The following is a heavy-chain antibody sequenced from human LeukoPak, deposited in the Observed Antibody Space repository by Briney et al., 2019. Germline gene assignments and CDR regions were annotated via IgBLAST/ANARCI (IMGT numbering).Heavy chain of an antibody. CDR2: ISSSSSYT. CDR3: SRVIGGIRYFDWYNWFDP. Sequence: GGALRLSCAASGFTFSDYYMSWIRQAPGKGLEWVSYISSSSSYTNYADSVKGRFTISRDNANTSLYLQMNSLRAEDTAVYYFSRVIGGIRYFDWYNWFDPWGQGTLVTVSS. D-gene: IGHD3-9*01. J-gene: IGHJ5*02. CDR1: GFTFSDYY. V-gene: IGHV3-11*05.